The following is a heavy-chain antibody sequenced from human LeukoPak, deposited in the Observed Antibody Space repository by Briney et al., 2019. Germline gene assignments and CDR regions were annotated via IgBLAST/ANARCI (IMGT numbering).Heavy chain of an antibody. CDR2: MYTRGNS. V-gene: IGHV4-4*07. J-gene: IGHJ4*02. CDR1: GGSMNDYS. CDR3: AREGFGEANFDF. D-gene: IGHD3-10*01. Sequence: SSETLSLTCTVSGGSMNDYSWSWIRQSAGNGLEWIGRMYTRGNSHYNPSLTSRVTISIDESKNQFSLKLRSVTAADTAVYYCAREGFGEANFDFWGQGTRVTASS.